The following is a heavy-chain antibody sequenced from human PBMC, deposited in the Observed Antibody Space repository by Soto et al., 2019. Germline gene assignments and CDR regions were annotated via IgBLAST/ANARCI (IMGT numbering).Heavy chain of an antibody. Sequence: PSETLSLTCTVSGGSISSSSYYWGWIRQPPGKGLEWIGSIYYSGSTYYNPSLKSRVTISVDTSKNQFSLKLSSVTTADTAVYYCARRVKTMVRGVIIKGYFDYWGQGTLVTVSS. CDR2: IYYSGST. J-gene: IGHJ4*02. V-gene: IGHV4-39*01. CDR3: ARRVKTMVRGVIIKGYFDY. CDR1: GGSISSSSYY. D-gene: IGHD3-10*01.